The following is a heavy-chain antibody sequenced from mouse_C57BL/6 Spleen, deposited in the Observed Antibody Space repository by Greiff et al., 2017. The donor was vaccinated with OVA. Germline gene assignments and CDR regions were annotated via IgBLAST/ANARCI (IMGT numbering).Heavy chain of an antibody. CDR3: AIGASSGPFDY. D-gene: IGHD3-2*02. Sequence: QVQLQQPGAELVMPGASVKLSCKASGYTFTSYWMHWVKQRPGQGLEWIGEFDPSDSYTNYNQKFKGKSTLTVDKSSSTAYMQLSSLTSEVSAVYYCAIGASSGPFDYWGKGTTLTVSS. CDR1: GYTFTSYW. J-gene: IGHJ2*01. V-gene: IGHV1-69*01. CDR2: FDPSDSYT.